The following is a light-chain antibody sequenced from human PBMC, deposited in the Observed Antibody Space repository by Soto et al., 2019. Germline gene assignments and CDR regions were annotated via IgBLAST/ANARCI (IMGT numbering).Light chain of an antibody. J-gene: IGKJ2*01. CDR3: QQYCSSPL. CDR2: GAS. Sequence: EIVLTQSPGTLSLSPGERATLSCRASQSINTRYLAWYQQKPGQAPRLLIYGASSRATGIPDRFSGSGSGTDFTLTISRLEPEDFAVYYCQQYCSSPLFGQGTKLEIK. CDR1: QSINTRY. V-gene: IGKV3-20*01.